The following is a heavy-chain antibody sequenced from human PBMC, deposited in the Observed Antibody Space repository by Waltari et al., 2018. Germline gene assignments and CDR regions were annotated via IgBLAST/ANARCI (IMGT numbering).Heavy chain of an antibody. V-gene: IGHV4-61*01. D-gene: IGHD3-10*01. Sequence: QVQLEESGPGLVKPSETLSLPCTVSGGSVSSGSYYWSWIRQTPGKGLEWIGYMYYSGTTNYNPSLKSRVSISVDTSKNQFSLKVNYVTAADTAVYYCARGSYYGSGSPDYWGQGTLVTVSS. J-gene: IGHJ4*02. CDR1: GGSVSSGSYY. CDR2: MYYSGTT. CDR3: ARGSYYGSGSPDY.